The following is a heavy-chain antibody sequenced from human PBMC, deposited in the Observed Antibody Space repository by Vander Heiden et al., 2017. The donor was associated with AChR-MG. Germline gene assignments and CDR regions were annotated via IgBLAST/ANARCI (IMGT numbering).Heavy chain of an antibody. CDR2: IYYSGST. J-gene: IGHJ5*02. D-gene: IGHD3-10*01. Sequence: QLQLQESGPGLVKPSETLSLTCTVSGGSISSSSYYWGWIRQPPGKGLEWIGSIYYSGSTYYNPSLKSRVTISVDTSKNQFSLKLSSVTAADTAVYYCARNVLLWFGEFPSLGWFDPWGQGTLVTVSS. CDR3: ARNVLLWFGEFPSLGWFDP. CDR1: GGSISSSSYY. V-gene: IGHV4-39*01.